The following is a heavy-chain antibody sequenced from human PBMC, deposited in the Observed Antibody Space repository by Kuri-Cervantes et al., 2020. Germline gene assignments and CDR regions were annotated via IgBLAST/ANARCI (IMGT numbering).Heavy chain of an antibody. V-gene: IGHV1-69*13. Sequence: SVKVSCKASGGALSINAVSWMRQAPGQGLEWMGGIIPAYGAINYAQKFQGRVTISADQVTSTAYMDLSSLTSDDTAVYYCASSEGGYDPTPFDYWGQGTLVTVSS. D-gene: IGHD5-12*01. CDR3: ASSEGGYDPTPFDY. CDR2: IIPAYGAI. J-gene: IGHJ4*02. CDR1: GGALSINA.